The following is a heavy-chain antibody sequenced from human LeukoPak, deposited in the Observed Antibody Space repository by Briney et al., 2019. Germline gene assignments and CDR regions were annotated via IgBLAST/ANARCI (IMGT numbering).Heavy chain of an antibody. D-gene: IGHD3-10*01. Sequence: GASVKVSCKASGGTFSSYAISWVRQAPGQGLEWMGGIIPIFGTANYAQKFQGRVTITADKSTSTAYMELSSLRSEDTAVYYCAREVITMVRGLGDYYYYMDVWGKGTTVIVSS. J-gene: IGHJ6*03. CDR1: GGTFSSYA. CDR3: AREVITMVRGLGDYYYYMDV. V-gene: IGHV1-69*06. CDR2: IIPIFGTA.